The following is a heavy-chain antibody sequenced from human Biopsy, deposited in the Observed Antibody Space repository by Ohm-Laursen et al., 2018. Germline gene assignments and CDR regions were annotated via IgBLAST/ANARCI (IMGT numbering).Heavy chain of an antibody. V-gene: IGHV4-59*12. CDR1: GDSISSYY. CDR2: VYYTGST. CDR3: ARGTGRYYVYGAFDI. Sequence: SETLSLTCTVSGDSISSYYWSWIRQPPGKGLQWIGYVYYTGSTDYNPSLESRVTMSVDTSKNQFSLNLRSVTAADTAVYYCARGTGRYYVYGAFDIWGQGTVVTVSS. D-gene: IGHD1-26*01. J-gene: IGHJ3*02.